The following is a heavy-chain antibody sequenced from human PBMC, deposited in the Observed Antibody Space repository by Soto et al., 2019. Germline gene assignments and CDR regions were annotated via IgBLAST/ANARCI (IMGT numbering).Heavy chain of an antibody. V-gene: IGHV3-7*01. D-gene: IGHD6-13*01. J-gene: IGHJ4*02. CDR1: GFTFSNFW. CDR3: ARDGYDSSFYDY. Sequence: GGSLRLSCAASGFTFSNFWMTWVRQAPGKGLEWVANIKQDGSEKYYVDSVKGRFTISRDNSKNSVYLQMNSLRAEDTAVFYCARDGYDSSFYDYWGQGTLVTVSS. CDR2: IKQDGSEK.